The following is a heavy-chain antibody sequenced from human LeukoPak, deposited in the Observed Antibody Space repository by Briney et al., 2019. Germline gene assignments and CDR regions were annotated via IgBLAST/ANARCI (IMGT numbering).Heavy chain of an antibody. CDR2: IYYSGST. CDR3: ARTACSGGTCYSQRGAFDI. J-gene: IGHJ3*02. V-gene: IGHV4-38-2*02. Sequence: RPSETLSLTCTVSGYSISSGYYWGWIRQPPGKGLEWIGSIYYSGSTYDNPSLKSRVTISVDTSKNQFSLKLSSLTAADTAVYYCARTACSGGTCYSQRGAFDIWGQGTMVTVSS. CDR1: GYSISSGYY. D-gene: IGHD2-15*01.